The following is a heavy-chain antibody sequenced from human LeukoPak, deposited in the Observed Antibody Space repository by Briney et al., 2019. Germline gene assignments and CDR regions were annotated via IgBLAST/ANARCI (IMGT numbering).Heavy chain of an antibody. CDR2: ISPNSGNT. CDR1: GYSFSDYY. V-gene: IGHV1-8*02. CDR3: ARGLHYYDSSGYYYPNWFDP. D-gene: IGHD3-22*01. Sequence: GASVKVSCKASGYSFSDYYLHWLRQAPGQGLEWMGWISPNSGNTGYAQKFQGRVTMTRNTSISTAYMELSSLRSEDTAVYYCARGLHYYDSSGYYYPNWFDPWGQGTLVTVSS. J-gene: IGHJ5*02.